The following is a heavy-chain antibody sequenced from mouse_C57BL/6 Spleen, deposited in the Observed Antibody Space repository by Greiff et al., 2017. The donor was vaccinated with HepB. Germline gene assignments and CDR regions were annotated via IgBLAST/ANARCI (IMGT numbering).Heavy chain of an antibody. Sequence: VHVKQSGAELVRPGASVKLSCTASGFNIKDDYMHWVKQRPEQGLEWIGWIDPENGDTEYASKFQGKATITADTSSNTAYLQLSSLTSEDTAVYYCTAFYYDYGYAMDYWGQGTSVTVSS. CDR1: GFNIKDDY. V-gene: IGHV14-4*01. CDR3: TAFYYDYGYAMDY. J-gene: IGHJ4*01. CDR2: IDPENGDT. D-gene: IGHD2-4*01.